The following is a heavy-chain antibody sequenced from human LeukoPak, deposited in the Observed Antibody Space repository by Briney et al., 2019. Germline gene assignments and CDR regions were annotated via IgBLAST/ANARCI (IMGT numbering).Heavy chain of an antibody. CDR3: ATDGTWDYGDYKNWFDP. V-gene: IGHV1-24*01. CDR2: FDPEDGET. J-gene: IGHJ5*02. CDR1: GGTFSSYG. D-gene: IGHD4-17*01. Sequence: ASVKVSCKASGGTFSSYGISWVRQAPGQGLEWMGGFDPEDGETIYAQKFQGRVTMTEDTSTDTAYMELSSLRSEDTAVYYCATDGTWDYGDYKNWFDPWGQGTLVTVSS.